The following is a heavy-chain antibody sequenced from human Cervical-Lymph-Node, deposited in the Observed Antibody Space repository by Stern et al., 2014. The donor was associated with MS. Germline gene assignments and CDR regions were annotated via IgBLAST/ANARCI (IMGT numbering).Heavy chain of an antibody. CDR1: GISLNNAC. J-gene: IGHJ6*02. Sequence: VQLVESGGGVVQPGRSLTLSCAVSGISLNNACMHWVRQAPGKGLEWVAVMSFVGGNKKYGDAVKGRFSISRDMANNTLFLQMNSLSPEDTAVYYCMGGGDATHVWGQGTTVIVSS. D-gene: IGHD6-25*01. V-gene: IGHV3-30*03. CDR2: MSFVGGNK. CDR3: MGGGDATHV.